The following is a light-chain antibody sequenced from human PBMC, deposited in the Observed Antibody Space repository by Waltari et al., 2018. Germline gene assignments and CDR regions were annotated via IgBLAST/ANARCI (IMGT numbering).Light chain of an antibody. CDR1: QSLLHSNGYAY. CDR3: MQALQTSIT. Sequence: DIVLTQSPLSLPVTLGAPASFSCTPSQSLLHSNGYAYLDWYVQRPGLPPRLLIYFGSYRASGVPDMFSGSGSVTDFTLKISKVEAEDVGVYYCMQALQTSITFGQGTRLEIK. J-gene: IGKJ5*01. V-gene: IGKV2-28*01. CDR2: FGS.